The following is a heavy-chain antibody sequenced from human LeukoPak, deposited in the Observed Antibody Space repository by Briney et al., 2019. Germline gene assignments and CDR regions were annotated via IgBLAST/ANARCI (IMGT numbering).Heavy chain of an antibody. J-gene: IGHJ4*02. CDR2: ISSSNSNE. CDR1: GFTLSSTG. Sequence: PGGSLRLSCAAPGFTLSSTGMSWVRQAPGKGLEWVSSISSSNSNEYYADSVKGRFTISRDNAKNSLYLQMNSLRAEETAVYHCAVLSGRHWGQGTLVTVSS. CDR3: AVLSGRH. V-gene: IGHV3-21*01. D-gene: IGHD2-8*01.